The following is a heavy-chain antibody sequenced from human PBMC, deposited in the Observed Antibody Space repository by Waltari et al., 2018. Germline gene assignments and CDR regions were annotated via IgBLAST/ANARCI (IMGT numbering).Heavy chain of an antibody. CDR1: GFTFSSYW. Sequence: EVQLVESGGGLVQPGGSLRLSCAASGFTFSSYWMHWVRQAPGKGLVWVSRMNTDGSSTSYADSVKGRFTISRDNAKNTLYLQMNSLRAEDTAVYYCARVLYGRIDYWGQGTLVTVSS. J-gene: IGHJ4*02. CDR3: ARVLYGRIDY. D-gene: IGHD3-10*01. CDR2: MNTDGSST. V-gene: IGHV3-74*01.